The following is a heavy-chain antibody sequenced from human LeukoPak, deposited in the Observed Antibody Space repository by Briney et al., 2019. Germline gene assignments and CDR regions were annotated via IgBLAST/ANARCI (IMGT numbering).Heavy chain of an antibody. D-gene: IGHD2-21*01. Sequence: GGSLRLSCSASGFSFSSYAMSWVRQAPGKGLEWVSAISDSGNTYHADSVKGRFTISRDSSKNTLFLQMNRLRPEDAAVYYCAKAPVTTCRGAYCYPFDYWGQGTLVTVSS. CDR2: ISDSGNT. CDR3: AKAPVTTCRGAYCYPFDY. CDR1: GFSFSSYA. V-gene: IGHV3-23*01. J-gene: IGHJ4*02.